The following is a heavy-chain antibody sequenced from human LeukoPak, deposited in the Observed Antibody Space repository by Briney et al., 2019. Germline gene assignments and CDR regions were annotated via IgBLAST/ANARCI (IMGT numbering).Heavy chain of an antibody. V-gene: IGHV3-7*01. CDR1: GFTFSSYW. J-gene: IGHJ4*02. D-gene: IGHD6-19*01. CDR3: ARDTKPSIAVAGTKPNYFDY. CDR2: IKQDGSEK. Sequence: GGSLRLSCAASGFTFSSYWMSWVRQAPGKGLEWVANIKQDGSEKYYVDSVKGRFTISRDNAKNSLYLQMNSLRAEDTAVYYCARDTKPSIAVAGTKPNYFDYWGQGTLVTVSS.